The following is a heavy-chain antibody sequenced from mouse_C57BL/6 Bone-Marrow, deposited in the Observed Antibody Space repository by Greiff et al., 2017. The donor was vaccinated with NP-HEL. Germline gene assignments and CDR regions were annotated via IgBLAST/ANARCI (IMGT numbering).Heavy chain of an antibody. CDR3: TPDGYYPYWYFDV. Sequence: VQLQQSGAELVRPGASVKLSCTASGFNIKDDYMHWVKQRPEQGLEWIGWIDPENGDTEYASKFQGKATITADTSSNPAYLQLSSLTSEHTAFYYCTPDGYYPYWYFDVWGTGTTVTVSS. CDR2: IDPENGDT. J-gene: IGHJ1*03. D-gene: IGHD2-3*01. CDR1: GFNIKDDY. V-gene: IGHV14-4*01.